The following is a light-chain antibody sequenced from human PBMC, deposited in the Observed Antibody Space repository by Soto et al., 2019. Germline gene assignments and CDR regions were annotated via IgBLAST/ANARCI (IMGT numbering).Light chain of an antibody. CDR2: DVS. V-gene: IGLV2-11*01. Sequence: QSVLTQPRSVSGSPGQSVTISCTGTSNNVGGYDDVSRYQQHPGKAPKFIIYDVSQRPSGVPDRFSGSKSGNTASLTISGLQAEDEADYYCCSYAGTLSYVFGTGTKVTVL. CDR3: CSYAGTLSYV. CDR1: SNNVGGYDD. J-gene: IGLJ1*01.